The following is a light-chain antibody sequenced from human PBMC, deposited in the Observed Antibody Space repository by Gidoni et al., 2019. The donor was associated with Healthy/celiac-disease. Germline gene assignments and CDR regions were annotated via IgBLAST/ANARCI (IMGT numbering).Light chain of an antibody. J-gene: IGKJ2*01. Sequence: EIVMTQSPATLSVSPGERATISCRASQSVRSNLAWYQQKPGQSPRLLIYGASTTATGIPARFSGSGSGTEFTLTISSLQSEDFAVYYCQQYNNWPPYTFGQWTKLEIK. CDR2: GAS. V-gene: IGKV3-15*01. CDR1: QSVRSN. CDR3: QQYNNWPPYT.